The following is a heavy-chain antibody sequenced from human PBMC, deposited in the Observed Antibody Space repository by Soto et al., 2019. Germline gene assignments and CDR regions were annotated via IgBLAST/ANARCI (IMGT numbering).Heavy chain of an antibody. CDR2: TYYRSKWYC. Sequence: SQTLSLTCVISGDSVSSKTAAWNWIRQSPSRGLEWLGRTYYRSKWYCDYAVSLKSRITINPDTSKNQFSLQLNSVTPEDTAVYYCARDPPDYHSAFDQWGQGTMVTVSS. J-gene: IGHJ4*02. CDR3: ARDPPDYHSAFDQ. CDR1: GDSVSSKTAA. D-gene: IGHD3-10*01. V-gene: IGHV6-1*01.